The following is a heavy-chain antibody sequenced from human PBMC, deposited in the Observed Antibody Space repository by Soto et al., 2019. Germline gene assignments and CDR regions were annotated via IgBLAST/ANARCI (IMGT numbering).Heavy chain of an antibody. D-gene: IGHD7-27*01. Sequence: ASVKVSCKASGYTFSSYAMHWVRQAPGQRLEWMGWINAGFGNTKSSQKFQDRVTISRDTSASTAYMELTSLRSEDTAVYYCARDTGDGTFDFWGQGTLVTVSS. CDR2: INAGFGNT. CDR1: GYTFSSYA. J-gene: IGHJ4*02. V-gene: IGHV1-3*01. CDR3: ARDTGDGTFDF.